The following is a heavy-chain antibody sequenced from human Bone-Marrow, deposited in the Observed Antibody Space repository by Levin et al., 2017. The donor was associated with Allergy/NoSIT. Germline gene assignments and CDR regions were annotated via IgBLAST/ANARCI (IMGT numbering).Heavy chain of an antibody. CDR1: GFIFSKDS. V-gene: IGHV3-48*02. Sequence: GESLKISCVGSGFIFSKDSMNWVRQAPGKGLEWVAYISTSTNTIYYADAVKGRFTISRDNAKSSLYLQMNSLRDEDTGVYFCARDRGVAGSSFWGQGTLVTVSS. CDR3: ARDRGVAGSSF. D-gene: IGHD3-10*01. J-gene: IGHJ4*02. CDR2: ISTSTNTI.